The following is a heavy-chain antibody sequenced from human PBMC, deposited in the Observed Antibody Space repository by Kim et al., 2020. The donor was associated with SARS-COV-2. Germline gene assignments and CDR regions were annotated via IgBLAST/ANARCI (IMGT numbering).Heavy chain of an antibody. CDR2: ISYDGSNK. Sequence: GGSLRLSCAASGFTFSSYAMHWVRQAPGKGLEWVAVISYDGSNKYYADSVKGRFTISRDNSKNTLYLQMNSLRAEDTAVYYCARDGPKVYSSSWYLSPEYYYYGMDVWGQGTTVTVSS. V-gene: IGHV3-30-3*01. CDR1: GFTFSSYA. CDR3: ARDGPKVYSSSWYLSPEYYYYGMDV. J-gene: IGHJ6*02. D-gene: IGHD6-13*01.